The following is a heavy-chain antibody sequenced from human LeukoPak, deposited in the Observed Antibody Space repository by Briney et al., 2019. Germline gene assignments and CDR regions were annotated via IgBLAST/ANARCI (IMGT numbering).Heavy chain of an antibody. D-gene: IGHD3-10*01. V-gene: IGHV1-2*02. Sequence: ASVKVSCKASGYTFTGYYMHWVRQAPGQGLEWMGWINPNSGGTNYAQKFQGRVTMTRDTSISTAYMELNRLRSDDTAVYYCARVPPSTYYYGSGSYPFDYWGQGTLVTVSS. J-gene: IGHJ4*02. CDR2: INPNSGGT. CDR1: GYTFTGYY. CDR3: ARVPPSTYYYGSGSYPFDY.